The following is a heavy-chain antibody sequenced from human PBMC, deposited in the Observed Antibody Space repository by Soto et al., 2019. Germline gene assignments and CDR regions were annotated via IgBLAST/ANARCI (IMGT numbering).Heavy chain of an antibody. CDR3: AIGYYGRGDY. CDR2: MYIGGNT. D-gene: IGHD3-10*01. CDR1: NGSISNYY. J-gene: IGHJ4*02. V-gene: IGHV4-4*07. Sequence: QVQLQESGPGLVKPSETLSLTCSVSNGSISNYYWSWIRQPAGKGLEWIGRMYIGGNTNYNPSLKSRVTMSVDTSKNEFSLKMRSVAAADTAVYYCAIGYYGRGDYWGQGTLVSVSA.